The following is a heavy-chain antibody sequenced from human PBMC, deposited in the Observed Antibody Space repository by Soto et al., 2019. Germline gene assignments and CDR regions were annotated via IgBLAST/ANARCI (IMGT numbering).Heavy chain of an antibody. CDR2: INPNSGGT. CDR1: GCTVTGYY. D-gene: IGHD2-15*01. V-gene: IGHV1-2*02. CDR3: ARDLVRYCSGGSCSPYYFDY. Sequence: ASVKVSCKASGCTVTGYYMHWVRQAPGQGLEWMGWINPNSGGTNYAQKFQGRVTMTRDTSISTAYMELSRLRSDDTAVYYCARDLVRYCSGGSCSPYYFDYWGQGPLVTVSS. J-gene: IGHJ4*02.